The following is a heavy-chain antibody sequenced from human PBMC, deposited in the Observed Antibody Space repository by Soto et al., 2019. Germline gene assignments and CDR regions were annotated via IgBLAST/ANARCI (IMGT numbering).Heavy chain of an antibody. J-gene: IGHJ4*02. Sequence: EVQLLESGGGLVQPGGSLRLSCAASGFTFSSYAMNWVRQAPGKGLEWVSGITDSGGSTYYADSVKGRFTISRDNSKNTLSLRMNSLRGDDTAIYYCAKGPTRTYQYYFHYWGQGTLVTVSS. CDR2: ITDSGGST. D-gene: IGHD2-2*01. CDR3: AKGPTRTYQYYFHY. V-gene: IGHV3-23*01. CDR1: GFTFSSYA.